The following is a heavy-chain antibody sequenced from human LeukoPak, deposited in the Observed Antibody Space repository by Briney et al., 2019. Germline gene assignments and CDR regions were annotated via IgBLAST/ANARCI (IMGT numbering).Heavy chain of an antibody. Sequence: GGSLRLSCAASGFTFSSYEMNWVRQAPGKGLEWVSYISSTSGSTIYYADSVKGRFTISRDNAKNSLYLQMNSLRAEDTAVYYCAKYMSSGSWGQGTLVTVSS. CDR2: ISSTSGSTI. D-gene: IGHD6-19*01. CDR3: AKYMSSGS. V-gene: IGHV3-48*03. J-gene: IGHJ5*02. CDR1: GFTFSSYE.